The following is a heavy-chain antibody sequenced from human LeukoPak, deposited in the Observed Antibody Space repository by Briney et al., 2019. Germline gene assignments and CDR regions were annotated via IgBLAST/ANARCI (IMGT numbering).Heavy chain of an antibody. V-gene: IGHV3-21*01. CDR1: GFTFSIYT. D-gene: IGHD3-16*01. CDR3: ARWGDY. CDR2: ISSSSSYI. J-gene: IGHJ4*02. Sequence: KSGGSLRLSCAASGFTFSIYTMNWVRQAPGKGLEWVSAISSSSSYIYYEDSVRGRFTISRDNAKNSLYLQMNSLRAEDTAVYYCARWGDYWGQGTLVTVSS.